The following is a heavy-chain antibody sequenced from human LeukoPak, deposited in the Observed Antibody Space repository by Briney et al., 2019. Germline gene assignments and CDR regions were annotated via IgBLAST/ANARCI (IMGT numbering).Heavy chain of an antibody. Sequence: GASVKVSCKVSGYTLTELSMHWVRQATGQGLEWMGWMNPNSGNTGYAQKFQGRVTMTRNTSISTAYMELSSLRSEDTAVYYCARGLFIRGVILRGLGWFDPWGQGTLVTVSS. D-gene: IGHD3-10*01. J-gene: IGHJ5*02. CDR2: MNPNSGNT. V-gene: IGHV1-8*01. CDR3: ARGLFIRGVILRGLGWFDP. CDR1: GYTLTELS.